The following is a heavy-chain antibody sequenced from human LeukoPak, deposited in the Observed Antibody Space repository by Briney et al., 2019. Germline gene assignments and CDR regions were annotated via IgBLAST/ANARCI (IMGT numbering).Heavy chain of an antibody. Sequence: ASVKVSCKASGYTFTSYGISWVRQAPGQGLEWMGWISAYNGNTNYAQKLQGRVTMTTDTATSTAYMELKSLRSDDTAVYYCARDRVRDIPTFGYFDLWGGGTLVTVSS. J-gene: IGHJ2*01. CDR3: ARDRVRDIPTFGYFDL. CDR1: GYTFTSYG. V-gene: IGHV1-18*01. CDR2: ISAYNGNT. D-gene: IGHD2/OR15-2a*01.